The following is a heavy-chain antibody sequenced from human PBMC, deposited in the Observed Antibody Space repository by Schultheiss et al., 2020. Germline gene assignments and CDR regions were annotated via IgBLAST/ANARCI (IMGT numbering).Heavy chain of an antibody. J-gene: IGHJ5*02. V-gene: IGHV3-9*01. Sequence: GGSLRLSCAASGFTFDDYAMHWVRQAPGKGLEWVSGISWNSGSIGYADSVKGRFTISRDNAKNSLYLQMNSLRAEDTAVYYCARTSAAGTFDPWGQGTLVTVSS. CDR2: ISWNSGSI. CDR3: ARTSAAGTFDP. CDR1: GFTFDDYA. D-gene: IGHD6-13*01.